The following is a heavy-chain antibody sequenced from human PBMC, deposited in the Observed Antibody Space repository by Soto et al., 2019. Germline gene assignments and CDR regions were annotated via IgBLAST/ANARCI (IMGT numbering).Heavy chain of an antibody. Sequence: WASVKVSCKASGGTFSSYAISWVRQAPGQGLEWMGGIIPIFGTANYAQKFQGRVTITADESTSTAYMELSSLRSEDTAVYYCAREGALRFLEWLLWGNAFDIWGQGTMVTVSS. D-gene: IGHD3-3*01. CDR3: AREGALRFLEWLLWGNAFDI. J-gene: IGHJ3*02. CDR1: GGTFSSYA. CDR2: IIPIFGTA. V-gene: IGHV1-69*13.